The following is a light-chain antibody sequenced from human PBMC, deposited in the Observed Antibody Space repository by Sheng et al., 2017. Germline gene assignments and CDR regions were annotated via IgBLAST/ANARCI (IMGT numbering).Light chain of an antibody. CDR3: QQRSTWPIT. CDR1: QSVSSY. V-gene: IGKV3-11*01. Sequence: EIVLTQSPATLSLSPGERATLSCRASQSVSSYLAWYQQKPGQAPRLLIYDASNRATGIPARFSGSGSGTDFTLTISSLEPEDFAVYYCQQRSTWPITFGQGHDW. CDR2: DAS. J-gene: IGKJ5*01.